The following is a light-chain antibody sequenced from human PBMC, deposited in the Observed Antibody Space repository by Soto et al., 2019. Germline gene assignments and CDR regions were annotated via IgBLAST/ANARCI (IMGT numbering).Light chain of an antibody. CDR3: QQYNKWPLT. Sequence: EIVLTQSPATLSLSPGERATLSCRASQSVSSYLAWYQQKAGQAPRLLIYDASNRATGIPARFSGSGSGTDFTLTISSLEPEDFAVYHCQQYNKWPLTFGGGTKVEIK. V-gene: IGKV3-11*01. CDR2: DAS. J-gene: IGKJ4*01. CDR1: QSVSSY.